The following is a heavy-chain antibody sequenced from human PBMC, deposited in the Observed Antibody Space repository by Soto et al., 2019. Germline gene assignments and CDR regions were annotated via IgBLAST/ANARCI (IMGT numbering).Heavy chain of an antibody. CDR3: ATCYSSPAYDF. D-gene: IGHD6-13*01. V-gene: IGHV5-51*01. J-gene: IGHJ4*02. CDR2: SYPGDSDI. CDR1: GYRFPHQW. Sequence: GGSPKTSCKGPGYRFPHQWIGWERQRPGTGLGWMGISYPGDSDIRVAPSFHGQVTISAVKSSNTAYLQWSSLKASDTALDYCATCYSSPAYDFWGQGTPVTVAS.